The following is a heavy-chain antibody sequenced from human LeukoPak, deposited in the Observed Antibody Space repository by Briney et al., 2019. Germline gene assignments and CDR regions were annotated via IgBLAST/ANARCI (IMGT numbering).Heavy chain of an antibody. D-gene: IGHD6-6*01. CDR3: TRDKGSSYLSSFDS. Sequence: GGSLRLSCVVSGFIFDDYGISWVRQAPGKGLEWVSRIHWKSGSTGYVDSVKGRFTISRDNSKNTLYLQMNSLRAGDTAVYYCTRDKGSSYLSSFDSWGQGTLVTVSS. CDR1: GFIFDDYG. CDR2: IHWKSGST. J-gene: IGHJ4*02. V-gene: IGHV3-20*04.